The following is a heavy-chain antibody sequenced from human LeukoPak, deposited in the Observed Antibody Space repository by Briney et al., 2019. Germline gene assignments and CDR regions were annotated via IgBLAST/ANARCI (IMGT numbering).Heavy chain of an antibody. CDR3: ARDCSGGSCYFSLWWYFDL. V-gene: IGHV3-21*01. CDR1: GFTFSSYS. CDR2: ISSSSSYI. J-gene: IGHJ2*01. D-gene: IGHD2-15*01. Sequence: PGGSLRLSCAASGFTFSSYSMNWVRQAPGKGLEWVSSISSSSSYIYYADSVKGRFTISRDNAKNSLYLQMNSLRAVDTAVYYCARDCSGGSCYFSLWWYFDLWGRGTLVTVSS.